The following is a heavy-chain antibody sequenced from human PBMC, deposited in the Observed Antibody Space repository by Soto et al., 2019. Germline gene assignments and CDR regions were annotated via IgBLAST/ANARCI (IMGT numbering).Heavy chain of an antibody. J-gene: IGHJ3*02. CDR3: ARPSTYSNYVAAAFDI. CDR2: ISAYNGNT. Sequence: GASVKVSCKASGYTFTSYGISWVRQAPGQGLEWMGWISAYNGNTNYAQKLQGRVTMTTDTSTSTAYTELRSLRSDDTAMYYCARPSTYSNYVAAAFDIWGQGTMVTVSS. V-gene: IGHV1-18*01. D-gene: IGHD4-4*01. CDR1: GYTFTSYG.